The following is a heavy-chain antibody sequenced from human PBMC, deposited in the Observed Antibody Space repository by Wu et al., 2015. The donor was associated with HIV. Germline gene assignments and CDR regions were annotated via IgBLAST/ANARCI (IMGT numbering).Heavy chain of an antibody. Sequence: QVQLVQFGAEVKKPGASVKVSCKVSGYFLSKISIHWVRQAPGKGLEWMGGFVPEDGETIYAQTFQGRVTMTEDISTDIAYMELRSLRSDDTAVYYCTTGVFNEVSRYFDLWGRGTLVTVSS. CDR2: FVPEDGET. CDR1: GYFLSKIS. D-gene: IGHD1-1*01. J-gene: IGHJ2*01. V-gene: IGHV1-24*01. CDR3: TTGVFNEVSRYFDL.